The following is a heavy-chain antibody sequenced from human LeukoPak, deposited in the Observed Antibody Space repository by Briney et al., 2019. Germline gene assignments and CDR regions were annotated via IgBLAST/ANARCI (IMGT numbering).Heavy chain of an antibody. D-gene: IGHD6-6*01. J-gene: IGHJ4*02. Sequence: PSETLSLTCTVSGGSISSGGYYWSWIRQHPGKGLEWIGYTYYSGSTYYNPSLKSRVTISVDMSKNQFSLKLSSVTAADTAVYYCARDGEVARLDYWGQGTLVTVSS. V-gene: IGHV4-31*03. CDR3: ARDGEVARLDY. CDR1: GGSISSGGYY. CDR2: TYYSGST.